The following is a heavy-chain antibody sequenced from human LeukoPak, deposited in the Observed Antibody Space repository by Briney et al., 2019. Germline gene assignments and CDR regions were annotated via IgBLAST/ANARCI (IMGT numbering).Heavy chain of an antibody. V-gene: IGHV3-30*18. D-gene: IGHD3-10*01. CDR2: ISYDGSNE. CDR1: GFTFSSYV. CDR3: AKDVIWSGELDAFDI. Sequence: GGSLRLSCAASGFTFSSYVMHWVRQAPGKGLEWVAVISYDGSNEYYADSVKGRFTISRDNSKNTLYLQMSSLRAEDTAVYYCAKDVIWSGELDAFDIWGQGTMVTVSS. J-gene: IGHJ3*02.